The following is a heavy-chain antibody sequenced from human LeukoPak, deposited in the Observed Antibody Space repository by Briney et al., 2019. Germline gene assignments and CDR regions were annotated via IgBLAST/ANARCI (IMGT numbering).Heavy chain of an antibody. J-gene: IGHJ4*02. Sequence: PRGSLRLSCAASGFIFSSYWMSWVRQAPGKGLEWVANIKQDGSEKYYVDSVKGRFTISRDNAKNSLYLQMNSLRAEDTAVYYCARAPEGLRFLEWVPYFFDYWGQGTLVTVSS. V-gene: IGHV3-7*01. D-gene: IGHD3-3*01. CDR2: IKQDGSEK. CDR3: ARAPEGLRFLEWVPYFFDY. CDR1: GFIFSSYW.